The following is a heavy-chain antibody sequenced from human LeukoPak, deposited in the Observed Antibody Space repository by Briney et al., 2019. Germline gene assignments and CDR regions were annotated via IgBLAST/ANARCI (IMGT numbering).Heavy chain of an antibody. CDR2: IRSKDYGGTA. J-gene: IGHJ5*02. Sequence: PGGSLRLSCTASGFTFGDYAISWVRQAPGKGLEWVGFIRSKDYGGTAEYAASVKGRFTISRDDLKNTAYLQMNSLKTEDTAVYYCTSSYFDSSGYYHFDPWGQGTLVTVSS. D-gene: IGHD3-22*01. CDR3: TSSYFDSSGYYHFDP. V-gene: IGHV3-49*04. CDR1: GFTFGDYA.